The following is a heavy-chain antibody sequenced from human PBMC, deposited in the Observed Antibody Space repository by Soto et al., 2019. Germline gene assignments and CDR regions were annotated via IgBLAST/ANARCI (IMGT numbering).Heavy chain of an antibody. CDR1: GFTFDDYT. CDR2: ISWDGGST. V-gene: IGHV3-43*01. J-gene: IGHJ3*02. Sequence: GGSLRLPCAASGFTFDDYTMHWVRQAPGKGLEWVSLISWDGGSTYYADSVKGRFTISRDNSKNSLYLQMNSLRTEDTALYYCAKDMSPMVRGAADAFDIWGQGTMVTVSS. CDR3: AKDMSPMVRGAADAFDI. D-gene: IGHD3-10*01.